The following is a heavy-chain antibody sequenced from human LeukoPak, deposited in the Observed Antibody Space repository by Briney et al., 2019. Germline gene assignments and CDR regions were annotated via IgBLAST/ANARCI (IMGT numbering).Heavy chain of an antibody. CDR1: GVTLNNYE. CDR3: ARIKWNDVSFDY. V-gene: IGHV3-48*03. D-gene: IGHD1-1*01. Sequence: GGSLRLSCVASGVTLNNYEMNWVRQAPGRGLEWLSYISSVAATIYYADSVKGRFTISRDSAKNSLSLQMNSLRAEDTAVYYCARIKWNDVSFDYWGQGILVTVSS. CDR2: ISSVAATI. J-gene: IGHJ4*02.